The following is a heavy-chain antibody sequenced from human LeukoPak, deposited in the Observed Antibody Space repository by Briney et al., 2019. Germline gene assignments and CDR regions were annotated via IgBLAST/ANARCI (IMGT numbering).Heavy chain of an antibody. CDR2: INPSGGST. V-gene: IGHV1-46*01. D-gene: IGHD2-15*01. CDR1: GYTFTSYY. J-gene: IGHJ4*02. Sequence: ASVKVSCKASGYTFTSYYMHWVRQAPGQGLEWMGIINPSGGSTSYAQKFQGRVTMTRDTSTSTVYMELSSLRSEDTAVYYCARGPVVVAATPYFDYWGQGTLVTVSS. CDR3: ARGPVVVAATPYFDY.